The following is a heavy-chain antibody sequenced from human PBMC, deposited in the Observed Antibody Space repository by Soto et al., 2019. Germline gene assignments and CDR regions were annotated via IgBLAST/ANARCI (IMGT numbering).Heavy chain of an antibody. Sequence: GASVKVSCKASGYTFTSYDINWVRQATGQGLEWMGWMNPNSGNTGYAQKFQGRVTMTRSTSISTAYMELSSLRSEDTAVYYCARRATVTTKKRWFDPWGQGTLGAFSS. CDR3: ARRATVTTKKRWFDP. CDR2: MNPNSGNT. CDR1: GYTFTSYD. D-gene: IGHD4-17*01. V-gene: IGHV1-8*01. J-gene: IGHJ5*02.